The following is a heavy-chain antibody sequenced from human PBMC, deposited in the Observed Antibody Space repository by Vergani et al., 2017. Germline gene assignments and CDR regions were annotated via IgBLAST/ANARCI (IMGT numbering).Heavy chain of an antibody. D-gene: IGHD3-3*01. CDR1: GFTFSSYA. V-gene: IGHV3-23*01. J-gene: IGHJ5*02. CDR2: ISGSGGRT. Sequence: EVQLLESGGGLVQPGGSLRLSCAASGFTFSSYAMSWVRQAPGKGLEWVSAISGSGGRTYYSDSVKGPFTISRDNSKKTLYLQMNSLRAEDTAVYYCEKDRYYDFWSGGNWFDPWGQGTLVTVSS. CDR3: EKDRYYDFWSGGNWFDP.